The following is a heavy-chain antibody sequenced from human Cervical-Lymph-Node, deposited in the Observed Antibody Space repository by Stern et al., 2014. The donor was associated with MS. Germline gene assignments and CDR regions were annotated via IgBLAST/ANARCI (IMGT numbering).Heavy chain of an antibody. CDR2: IYPYDSDP. Sequence: EVQLVQSGAEVKKPGESLKISCKLSGYSFTIYYIAWVRQTPGKGLEWMGVIYPYDSDPTSSPSFQGQVTISADKSITTAYLQWSSLRASDTAMYYCARHVQGFDYWGQGTLVTVSS. CDR1: GYSFTIYY. J-gene: IGHJ4*02. V-gene: IGHV5-51*01. CDR3: ARHVQGFDY.